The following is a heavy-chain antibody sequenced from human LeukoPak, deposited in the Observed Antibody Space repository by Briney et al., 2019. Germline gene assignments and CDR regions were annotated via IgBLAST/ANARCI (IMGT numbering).Heavy chain of an antibody. J-gene: IGHJ4*02. CDR3: ARGLSYYPDY. CDR1: GYTFTGYH. CDR2: INPNSGDT. Sequence: ASVKVSCKASGYTFTGYHMHWVRQAPGQGLEWMGRINPNSGDTNYAQKFQGRVTMTRDTSISTAYMELSSLRSEDTAVYYCARGLSYYPDYWGQGTLVTVSS. D-gene: IGHD1-26*01. V-gene: IGHV1-2*06.